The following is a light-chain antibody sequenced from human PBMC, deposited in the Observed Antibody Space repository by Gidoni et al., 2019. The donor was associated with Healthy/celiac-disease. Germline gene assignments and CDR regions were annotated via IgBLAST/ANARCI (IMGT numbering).Light chain of an antibody. CDR1: SSDVGGYNY. J-gene: IGLJ2*01. CDR3: SSYTSSSTPVV. Sequence: QSALTQPAFVSGSPGQSIPISCTGTSSDVGGYNYVSWYQQHPGKAPKLMIYDVSNRPSGVSNRFSGSKSGNTASLTISGLQAEDEADYYCSSYTSSSTPVVFG. V-gene: IGLV2-14*03. CDR2: DVS.